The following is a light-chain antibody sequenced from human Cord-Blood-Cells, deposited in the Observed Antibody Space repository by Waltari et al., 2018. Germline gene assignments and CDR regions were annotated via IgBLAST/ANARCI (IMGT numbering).Light chain of an antibody. J-gene: IGKJ2*01. Sequence: DIQMTQSPSSLSASVGDRVTITCRASQGISNSLAWYQQKPGKAPKLLLYAASRLESGVPSRFSGSGSGTDYTLTIRSVQPEDFATYYCQQYYSTPYTFGQGTKLEIK. V-gene: IGKV1-NL1*01. CDR3: QQYYSTPYT. CDR1: QGISNS. CDR2: AAS.